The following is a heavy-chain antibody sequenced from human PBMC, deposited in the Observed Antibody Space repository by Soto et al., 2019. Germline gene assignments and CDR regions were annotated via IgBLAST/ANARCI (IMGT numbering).Heavy chain of an antibody. Sequence: SETLSLTCTVSGYSISSGYYWGWIRQPPGKGLEWIGSIYHSGSTYYNPSLKSRVTISVDTSKNQFSLKLSSVTAADTAVYYCARDPGFYYYYGMDVWGQGTTVTVSS. CDR2: IYHSGST. CDR1: GYSISSGYY. J-gene: IGHJ6*02. CDR3: ARDPGFYYYYGMDV. V-gene: IGHV4-38-2*02. D-gene: IGHD1-1*01.